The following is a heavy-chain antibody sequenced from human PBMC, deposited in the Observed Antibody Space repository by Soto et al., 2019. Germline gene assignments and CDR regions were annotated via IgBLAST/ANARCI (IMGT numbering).Heavy chain of an antibody. CDR3: ARVVAAPSAYYYYYYYMAV. Sequence: ASVKVSCKASGYTFTSYDINWVRQATGQGLEWMGWMNPNSGNTGYAQKFQGRVTMTRNTSISTADMELSSLRSEDTAVYYCARVVAAPSAYYYYYYYMAVWGKGTTVTVSS. CDR1: GYTFTSYD. CDR2: MNPNSGNT. J-gene: IGHJ6*03. V-gene: IGHV1-8*01. D-gene: IGHD6-6*01.